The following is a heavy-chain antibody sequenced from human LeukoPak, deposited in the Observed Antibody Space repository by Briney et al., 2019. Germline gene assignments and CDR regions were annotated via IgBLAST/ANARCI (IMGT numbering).Heavy chain of an antibody. J-gene: IGHJ4*02. CDR3: ARTLSPITGGFDY. V-gene: IGHV1-2*06. CDR2: INPNCGGT. CDR1: GYTFTGYY. Sequence: ASLKGSCKASGYTFTGYYMHWVRQAPGQRLEWMGRINPNCGGTNYAQKFQGRVTMTRDTSISTAYMQLSSLRSEDTAVYYCARTLSPITGGFDYWGQGTLVTVSS. D-gene: IGHD1-20*01.